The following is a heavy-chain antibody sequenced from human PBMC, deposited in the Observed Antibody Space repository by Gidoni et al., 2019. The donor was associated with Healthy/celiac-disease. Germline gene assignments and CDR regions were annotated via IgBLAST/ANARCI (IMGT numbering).Heavy chain of an antibody. J-gene: IGHJ4*02. D-gene: IGHD1-26*01. CDR3: ARDPPALGGSYRHDY. Sequence: QVQLVQSGAEVTKPGASVKVSCKASGYTFTSYGISWVRQAPVQGLEWMGWISAYNGNTNYAQKLQGRVTMTTDTSTSTAYMELRSLRSDDTAVYYCARDPPALGGSYRHDYWGQGTLVTVSS. V-gene: IGHV1-18*01. CDR2: ISAYNGNT. CDR1: GYTFTSYG.